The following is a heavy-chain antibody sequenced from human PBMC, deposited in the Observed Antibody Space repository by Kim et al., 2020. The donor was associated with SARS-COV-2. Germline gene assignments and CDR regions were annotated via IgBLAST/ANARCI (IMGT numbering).Heavy chain of an antibody. CDR3: ARDTTNLGIIINFFDH. J-gene: IGHJ4*02. CDR2: INPNTGDT. V-gene: IGHV1-2*02. CDR1: GYTFTDYY. Sequence: ASVKVSCKASGYTFTDYYIHWVRQAPGQGLEWMGWINPNTGDTNLLQKFQGRVSLTTDTSVTTAYMELSGLRSDDTAVYFCARDTTNLGIIINFFDHWGQGTLVTVSS. D-gene: IGHD1-1*01.